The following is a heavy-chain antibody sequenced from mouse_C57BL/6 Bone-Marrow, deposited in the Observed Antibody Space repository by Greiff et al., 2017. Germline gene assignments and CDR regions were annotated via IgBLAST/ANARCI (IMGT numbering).Heavy chain of an antibody. CDR1: GFTFSNYW. CDR3: TASAGYVAY. D-gene: IGHD3-2*02. V-gene: IGHV6-3*01. J-gene: IGHJ3*01. Sequence: EVKLVESGGGLVQPGGSMKLSCVASGFTFSNYWMNWVRQSPEKGLEWVAQIRLKSDNYATHYAESVEGRFTISRDDSKSSVYLQMNNLRAEDTGIYYCTASAGYVAYWGQGTLVTVSA. CDR2: IRLKSDNYAT.